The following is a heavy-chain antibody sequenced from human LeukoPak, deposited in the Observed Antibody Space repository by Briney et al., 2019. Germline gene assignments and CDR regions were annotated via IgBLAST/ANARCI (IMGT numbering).Heavy chain of an antibody. D-gene: IGHD6-13*01. Sequence: GGSLRLSCAASGFTFSSYAMSWVRQAPGKGLEWVSAISGSGGSTYYADSVKGRFTISRDNSKNTVSLQLDSLRADDTAVYYCAKALASSWFNFDSWGQGTLVTVSS. CDR2: ISGSGGST. J-gene: IGHJ4*02. V-gene: IGHV3-23*01. CDR3: AKALASSWFNFDS. CDR1: GFTFSSYA.